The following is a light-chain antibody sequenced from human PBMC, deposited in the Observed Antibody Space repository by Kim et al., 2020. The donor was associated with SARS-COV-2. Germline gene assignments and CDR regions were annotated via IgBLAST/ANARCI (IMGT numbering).Light chain of an antibody. CDR1: QSVRSSY. CDR2: GAS. V-gene: IGKV3-20*01. CDR3: QQYGSSPYT. Sequence: LSPGERATLSCRASQSVRSSYLAWYQQKPGQAPRVLIYGASSRATGIPDRFSGSGSGTDFTLTISRLEPEDFAVYYCQQYGSSPYTFGQGTKLEIK. J-gene: IGKJ2*01.